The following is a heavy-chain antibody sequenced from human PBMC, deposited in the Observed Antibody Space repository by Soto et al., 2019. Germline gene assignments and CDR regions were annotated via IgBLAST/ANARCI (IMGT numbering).Heavy chain of an antibody. D-gene: IGHD3-10*01. CDR1: GYTFTSYG. Sequence: QVQLVQSGAEVKKPGASVKVSCKASGYTFTSYGISWVRQAPGQGLEWMGWISAYNGNTNYAQKLQGRVTMTTDTSTSTAYRELRSLRSDDTAVYYCARDLYDRWGGARYYYGMDVWGQGPTVTVSS. J-gene: IGHJ6*02. CDR3: ARDLYDRWGGARYYYGMDV. V-gene: IGHV1-18*01. CDR2: ISAYNGNT.